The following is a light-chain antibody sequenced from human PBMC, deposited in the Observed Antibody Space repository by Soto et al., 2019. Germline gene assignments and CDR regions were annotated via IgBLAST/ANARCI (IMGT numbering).Light chain of an antibody. CDR1: QSVSSCY. V-gene: IGKV3-20*01. Sequence: EIGWTQSPGTLSLSPGERATLSCRASQSVSSCYLAWYQQKPGQAHRLLIYGASSRATGIPDRFSGSGYGTDFTLTISRLEPEDFAVYYCQQDGSSPETFGQGTKVEIK. CDR3: QQDGSSPET. J-gene: IGKJ1*01. CDR2: GAS.